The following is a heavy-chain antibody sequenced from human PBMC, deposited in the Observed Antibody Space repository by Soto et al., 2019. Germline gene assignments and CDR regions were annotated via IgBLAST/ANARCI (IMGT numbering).Heavy chain of an antibody. CDR1: GFTFSSYS. CDR3: AIRRARGARGRTGYYYYGMDV. CDR2: ISSSSSYI. D-gene: IGHD3-10*01. Sequence: PGGSLRLSCAASGFTFSSYSMNWVRQAPGKGLEWVSSISSSSSYIYYADSVKGRFTISRDNAKNSLYLQMNSLRAEDTAVYYCAIRRARGARGRTGYYYYGMDVWGQGTTVTVSS. J-gene: IGHJ6*02. V-gene: IGHV3-21*01.